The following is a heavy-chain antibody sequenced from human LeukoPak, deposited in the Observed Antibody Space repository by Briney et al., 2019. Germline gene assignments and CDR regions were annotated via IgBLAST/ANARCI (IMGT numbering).Heavy chain of an antibody. D-gene: IGHD3-16*01. CDR2: ISATGLST. J-gene: IGHJ3*01. V-gene: IGHV3-23*01. Sequence: GGSLTLSCTASDFAFTSSGMSWVRQVPGTGLEWVSFISATGLSTYYADSVKGRFTVSRDNSKNTLYLQMNSLRAADTAVYYCAKLMRHMMEDVLDPWGQGTVVTVSS. CDR1: DFAFTSSG. CDR3: AKLMRHMMEDVLDP.